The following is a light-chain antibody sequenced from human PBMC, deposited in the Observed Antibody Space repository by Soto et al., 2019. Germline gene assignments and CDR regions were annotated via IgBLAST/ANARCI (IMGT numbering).Light chain of an antibody. Sequence: QPVLTQPPSASGTPGQRVTISCSGSSSNIGNNPVNWYQQLPGTAPKLLIYSNNQRPSGVPDRFSGSKSGTSASLAISGLQSEDEADYYCAAWDDSLNVLFGGGTKLTVL. CDR2: SNN. J-gene: IGLJ2*01. CDR1: SSNIGNNP. V-gene: IGLV1-44*01. CDR3: AAWDDSLNVL.